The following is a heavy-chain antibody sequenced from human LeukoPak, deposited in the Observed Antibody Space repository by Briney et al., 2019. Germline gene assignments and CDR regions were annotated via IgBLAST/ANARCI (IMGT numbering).Heavy chain of an antibody. CDR1: GGTFSSYA. D-gene: IGHD5-18*01. CDR3: ARQAYSYGGHFDY. J-gene: IGHJ4*02. CDR2: IYPGDSDT. V-gene: IGHV5-51*01. Sequence: ASVKVSCKASGGTFSSYAIGWVRQMPGKGLEWMGIIYPGDSDTRYSPSFQGQVTISADKSISTAYLQWSSLKASDTAMYYCARQAYSYGGHFDYWGQGTLVTVSS.